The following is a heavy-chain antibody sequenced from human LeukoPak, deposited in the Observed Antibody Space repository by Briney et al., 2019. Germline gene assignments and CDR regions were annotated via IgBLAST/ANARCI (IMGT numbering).Heavy chain of an antibody. V-gene: IGHV3-7*01. CDR3: ARERGLYSSGWYSVY. CDR1: GFTFSSYW. Sequence: GGSLRLSCAASGFTFSSYWMSWVRQAPGKGLEWVANIKQDGSEKYYVDSVKGRFTISRDNAKNSLYLQMNSLRAEDTAVYYCARERGLYSSGWYSVYWGQGTLVTVSS. D-gene: IGHD6-19*01. J-gene: IGHJ4*02. CDR2: IKQDGSEK.